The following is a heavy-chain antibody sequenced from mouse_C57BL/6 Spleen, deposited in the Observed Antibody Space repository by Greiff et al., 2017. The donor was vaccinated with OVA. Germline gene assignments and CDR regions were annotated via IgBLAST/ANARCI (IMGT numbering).Heavy chain of an antibody. CDR2: IYPGDGDT. CDR1: GYAFSSSW. Sequence: VQLQQSGPELVKPGASVKISCKASGYAFSSSWMNWVKQRPGTGLEWIGRIYPGDGDTNYDGKFKGKATLTADKSSSTAYMQLSSLTSEDSAVYFCARGGYGSSPYYFDYWGQGTTLTVSS. D-gene: IGHD1-1*01. CDR3: ARGGYGSSPYYFDY. V-gene: IGHV1-82*01. J-gene: IGHJ2*01.